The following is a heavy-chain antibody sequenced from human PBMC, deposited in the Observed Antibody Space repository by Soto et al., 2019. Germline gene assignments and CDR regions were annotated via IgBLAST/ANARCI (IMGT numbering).Heavy chain of an antibody. J-gene: IGHJ5*02. V-gene: IGHV5-10-1*01. D-gene: IGHD2-2*02. Sequence: GESLKISCKGSGYSFTSYWISWVRQMPGKGLEWMGRIDPSDSYTNYSPSFQGHVAISADKSISTAYLQWSSLKASDTAMYYCARVRCSSTSCYTHSNWFDPWGQGTMVTVSS. CDR3: ARVRCSSTSCYTHSNWFDP. CDR1: GYSFTSYW. CDR2: IDPSDSYT.